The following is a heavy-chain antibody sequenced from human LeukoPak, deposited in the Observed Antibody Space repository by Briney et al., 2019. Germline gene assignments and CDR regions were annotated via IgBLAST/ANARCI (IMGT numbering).Heavy chain of an antibody. Sequence: GGSLRLSCAASGFTFSGYAMSWVRQAPGKGLEWVSAISGNGYSTYYADSVKGRFTISRDNSKNTLFLQMNSLRAEDTAVYYCAREGMNYYGSGSYYNVGGQGTLVTVSS. CDR3: AREGMNYYGSGSYYNV. J-gene: IGHJ4*02. CDR1: GFTFSGYA. CDR2: ISGNGYST. V-gene: IGHV3-23*01. D-gene: IGHD3-10*01.